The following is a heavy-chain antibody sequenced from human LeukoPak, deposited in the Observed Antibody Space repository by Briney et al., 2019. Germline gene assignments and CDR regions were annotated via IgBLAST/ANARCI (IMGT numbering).Heavy chain of an antibody. Sequence: GGSLRLSCAASGFNFRGYGMHWVRQAPGKGLEWVTFIHYDGRNQYYADSVKGRFTISRDNSKNTLYLQMNSLRAEDTAVYHCARVKYYYDSSGHSGLDYWGQGTLVTVSS. D-gene: IGHD3-22*01. CDR2: IHYDGRNQ. V-gene: IGHV3-30*02. J-gene: IGHJ4*02. CDR3: ARVKYYYDSSGHSGLDY. CDR1: GFNFRGYG.